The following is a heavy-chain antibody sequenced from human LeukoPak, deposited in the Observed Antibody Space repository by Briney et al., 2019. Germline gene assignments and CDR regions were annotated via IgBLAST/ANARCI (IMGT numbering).Heavy chain of an antibody. CDR1: GYTFTSYG. J-gene: IGHJ3*02. Sequence: ASVKVSCKASGYTFTSYGISWVRQAPGQGLEWMGWISAYNGNTNYAQKLRGGVTMTTDTSTSTAYMELRSPRSDDTAVYYCARDHGSGSERPDAFDIWGQGTMVTVSS. CDR3: ARDHGSGSERPDAFDI. V-gene: IGHV1-18*01. D-gene: IGHD1-26*01. CDR2: ISAYNGNT.